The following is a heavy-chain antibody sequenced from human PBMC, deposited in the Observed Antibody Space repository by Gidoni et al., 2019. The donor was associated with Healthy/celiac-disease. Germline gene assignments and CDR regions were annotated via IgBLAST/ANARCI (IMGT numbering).Heavy chain of an antibody. CDR2: ISYDGSNK. CDR3: ARGGLVVITPFDY. CDR1: GFTFSSYA. D-gene: IGHD3-22*01. J-gene: IGHJ4*02. Sequence: QVQLVESGGGVVKPGRSLRLSCAASGFTFSSYAMHWVRQAPGKGLEWVAVISYDGSNKYYADSVKGRFTISRDNSKNTLYLQMNSLRAEDTAVYYRARGGLVVITPFDYWGQGTLVTVSS. V-gene: IGHV3-30*04.